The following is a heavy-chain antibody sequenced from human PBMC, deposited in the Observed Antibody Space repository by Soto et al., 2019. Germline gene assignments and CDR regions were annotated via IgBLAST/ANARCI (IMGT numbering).Heavy chain of an antibody. J-gene: IGHJ5*02. D-gene: IGHD4-4*01. V-gene: IGHV4-59*08. CDR2: IYYSGST. Sequence: SETLSLTCTVSGGSISSYYWSWIRQPPGKGLEWIGYIYYSGSTNYNPSLKSRVTISVDTSKNQFSLKLSSVTAADTAVYYCARLTTWSGSNWFDPWGQGTLVTVSS. CDR3: ARLTTWSGSNWFDP. CDR1: GGSISSYY.